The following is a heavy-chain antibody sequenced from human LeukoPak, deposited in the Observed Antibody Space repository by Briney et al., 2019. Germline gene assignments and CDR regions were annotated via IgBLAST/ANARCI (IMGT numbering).Heavy chain of an antibody. CDR1: GGSMSSYY. CDR2: IYYSGST. J-gene: IGHJ4*02. V-gene: IGHV4-59*01. CDR3: ARGVQVGATPYFDY. Sequence: SETLSLTCTVSGGSMSSYYWSWIRQPPGKGLEWIGYIYYSGSTNYNPSLKSRVTISVDTSKNQFSLKPSSVTAADTAVYYCARGVQVGATPYFDYWGQGTLVTVSS. D-gene: IGHD1-26*01.